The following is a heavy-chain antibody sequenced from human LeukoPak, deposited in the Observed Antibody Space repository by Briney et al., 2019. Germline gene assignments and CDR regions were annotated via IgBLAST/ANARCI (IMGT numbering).Heavy chain of an antibody. CDR3: ARGGGYNWNYDLFDY. CDR2: INPNSGGT. D-gene: IGHD1-7*01. V-gene: IGHV1-2*02. Sequence: ASVKVSCKASGYTFTGYYMHWVRQAPGQGLEWMGWINPNSGGTNYAQKFQGRVTMTRDTSISTAYMELSRLRSDDTAVYYCARGGGYNWNYDLFDYWGQGTLVTVSS. CDR1: GYTFTGYY. J-gene: IGHJ4*02.